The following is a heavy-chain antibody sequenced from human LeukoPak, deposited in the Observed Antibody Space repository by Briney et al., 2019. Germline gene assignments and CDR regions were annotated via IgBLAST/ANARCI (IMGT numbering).Heavy chain of an antibody. CDR1: GFPFSSYS. Sequence: PGGSLRLSCAASGFPFSSYSMNWVRQAPGKGLEWVSYISSSSRTIYYADSVKGRFTISRDNAKNSLYLQMNSLRAEDTAVYYCARGGRRDMVRGVTANWFDPWGQGTLVTVSS. V-gene: IGHV3-48*04. J-gene: IGHJ5*02. D-gene: IGHD3-10*01. CDR2: ISSSSRTI. CDR3: ARGGRRDMVRGVTANWFDP.